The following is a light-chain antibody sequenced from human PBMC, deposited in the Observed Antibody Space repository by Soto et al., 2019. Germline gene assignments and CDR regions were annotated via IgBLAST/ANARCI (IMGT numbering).Light chain of an antibody. V-gene: IGKV4-1*01. CDR2: WAS. Sequence: DIVMTQSPDSLAVSLGERATINCKSSQSVLYRSNNKNYLAWYQQKPGQPPKLLIYWASTRESGVPDRFSGSGSGTDFTLTISRLQAEDVAVYYCQQYYSTPFTFGHGTKVDIK. CDR1: QSVLYRSNNKNY. CDR3: QQYYSTPFT. J-gene: IGKJ3*01.